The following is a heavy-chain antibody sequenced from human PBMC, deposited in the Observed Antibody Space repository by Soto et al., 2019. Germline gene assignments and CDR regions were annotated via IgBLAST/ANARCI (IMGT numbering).Heavy chain of an antibody. CDR2: ISYDGSNK. CDR3: ARPLGREDYDGGYFAI. CDR1: GFTFSSYA. V-gene: IGHV3-30-3*01. Sequence: QVQLVESGGGVVQPGRSLRLSCAASGFTFSSYAMHWVRQAPGKGLEWVAVISYDGSNKYYADSVKGRFTISRDNSKNPLYKQMNSRRVEDTAVYCGARPLGREDYDGGYFAIWGRGTLVTVGS. J-gene: IGHJ2*01. D-gene: IGHD4-17*01.